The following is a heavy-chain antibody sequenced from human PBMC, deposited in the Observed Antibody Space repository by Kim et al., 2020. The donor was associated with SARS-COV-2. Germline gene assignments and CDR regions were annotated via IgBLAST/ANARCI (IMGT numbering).Heavy chain of an antibody. Sequence: SETLSLTCTVSGGSVSSGSYYWSWIRQPPGKGLEWIGYIYYSGSTNYNPSLKSRVTISVDTSKNQFSLKLSSVTAADTAVYYCARARRGWFGELLDFDYWGQGTLVTVSS. CDR1: GGSVSSGSYY. V-gene: IGHV4-61*01. J-gene: IGHJ4*02. D-gene: IGHD3-10*01. CDR3: ARARRGWFGELLDFDY. CDR2: IYYSGST.